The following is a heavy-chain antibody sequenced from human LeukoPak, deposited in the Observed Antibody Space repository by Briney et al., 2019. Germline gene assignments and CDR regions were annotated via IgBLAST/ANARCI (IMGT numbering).Heavy chain of an antibody. CDR3: ARAQGIAVAGTTGLFDY. D-gene: IGHD6-19*01. CDR2: INPNSGGT. J-gene: IGHJ4*02. V-gene: IGHV1-2*02. Sequence: ASVKVSCKASGYTFTGYYMHWVRQAPGQGLEWMGWINPNSGGTNYAQKFQGRVTMTRDTSISTAYMELSRLRSDDTAVYYCARAQGIAVAGTTGLFDYWGQGTLVTVSS. CDR1: GYTFTGYY.